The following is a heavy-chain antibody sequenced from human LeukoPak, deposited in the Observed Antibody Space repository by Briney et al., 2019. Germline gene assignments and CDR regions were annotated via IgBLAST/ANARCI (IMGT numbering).Heavy chain of an antibody. D-gene: IGHD5-12*01. J-gene: IGHJ4*02. V-gene: IGHV3-30*02. Sequence: GGSLRLSCAASGFTFSSYGMHWVRQAPGKGLEWVAFIRYDGSNKYYADSVKGRFTISRDNSKNTLYLQMNSLRAEDTAVYYCARPMDIVATAPFDYWGQGTLVTVSS. CDR1: GFTFSSYG. CDR2: IRYDGSNK. CDR3: ARPMDIVATAPFDY.